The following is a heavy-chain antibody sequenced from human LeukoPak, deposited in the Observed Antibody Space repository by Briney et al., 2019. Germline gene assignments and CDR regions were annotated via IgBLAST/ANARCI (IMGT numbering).Heavy chain of an antibody. D-gene: IGHD6-19*01. CDR1: GDTFTSYG. CDR3: AGDCCIAVAGR. Sequence: ASVQFSCKASGDTFTSYGISWGRQAPGQGVVWMGWISAYNGNTNYAQKLQSRVTMTADTSTSTAYMELRSLRSDDTAVYYCAGDCCIAVAGRWGTGTMVTVAS. J-gene: IGHJ4*02. V-gene: IGHV1-18*04. CDR2: ISAYNGNT.